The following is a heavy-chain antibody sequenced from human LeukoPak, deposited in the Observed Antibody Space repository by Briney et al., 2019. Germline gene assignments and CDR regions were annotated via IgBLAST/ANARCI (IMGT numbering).Heavy chain of an antibody. Sequence: TGGSLRLSCAASGINFRSPGMHWVRQAPGKGLEWVTFIQNDGSDKYYAASVKGRFTISRDNSKNTVYLHMASLRADDTALYYCAREGGRAVPGRFDQWGQGTLVTVSS. J-gene: IGHJ4*02. V-gene: IGHV3-30*02. CDR3: AREGGRAVPGRFDQ. D-gene: IGHD6-13*01. CDR1: GINFRSPG. CDR2: IQNDGSDK.